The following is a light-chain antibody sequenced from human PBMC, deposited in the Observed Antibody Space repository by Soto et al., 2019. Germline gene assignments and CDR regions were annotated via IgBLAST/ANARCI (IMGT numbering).Light chain of an antibody. Sequence: VGDRVTIACRASQSIGSWLAWYQQKPGKAPTLLIYKASTLESVVPSRFSGSGSGTEFTLTVSSLQPDDFATYYRQQYRGHVETFGQGTKVDIK. CDR3: QQYRGHVET. CDR2: KAS. V-gene: IGKV1-5*03. CDR1: QSIGSW. J-gene: IGKJ1*01.